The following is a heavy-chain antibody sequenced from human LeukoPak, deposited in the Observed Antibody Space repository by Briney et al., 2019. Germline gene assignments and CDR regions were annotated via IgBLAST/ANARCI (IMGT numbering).Heavy chain of an antibody. D-gene: IGHD6-13*01. CDR2: INHSGST. J-gene: IGHJ5*02. CDR3: ARAKDVAGGYNWFDP. CDR1: GGSFSGSY. Sequence: SETLSLTCAVYGGSFSGSYWSWIRQPPGKGLEWIGEINHSGSTNYNPSLKSRVTISVDTSKTQFSLKLTSVTAADTAVYYCARAKDVAGGYNWFDPWGQGTLVTVSS. V-gene: IGHV4-34*01.